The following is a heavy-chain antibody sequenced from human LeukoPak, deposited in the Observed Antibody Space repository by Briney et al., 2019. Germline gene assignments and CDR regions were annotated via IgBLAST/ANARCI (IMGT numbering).Heavy chain of an antibody. CDR3: ARGSPAFPLYYYGSGGLADY. CDR1: GGSFSGYY. Sequence: SETLSLTCAVYGGSFSGYYWSWIRQPPGKGLEWIGEINHSGSTNYNPSLKSRVTISVDTSKNQFSLKLSSVTAADTAVYYCARGSPAFPLYYYGSGGLADYWGQGTLVTVSS. V-gene: IGHV4-34*01. D-gene: IGHD3-10*01. J-gene: IGHJ4*02. CDR2: INHSGST.